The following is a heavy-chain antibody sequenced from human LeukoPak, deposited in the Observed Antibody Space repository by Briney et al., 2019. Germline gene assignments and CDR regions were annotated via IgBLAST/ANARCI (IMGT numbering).Heavy chain of an antibody. CDR1: GASISSGVYS. D-gene: IGHD6-19*01. CDR2: IYYSGST. Sequence: PSETLSLTCTVSGASISSGVYSWSWLRQPPGKGLEWIGYIYYSGSTYYNPSLKSRFTISVDTSKNQFSLKLSSVTAADTAVYYCASLNRYSSGWYPSGFDYWGQGTLVTVSS. V-gene: IGHV4-30-4*01. CDR3: ASLNRYSSGWYPSGFDY. J-gene: IGHJ4*02.